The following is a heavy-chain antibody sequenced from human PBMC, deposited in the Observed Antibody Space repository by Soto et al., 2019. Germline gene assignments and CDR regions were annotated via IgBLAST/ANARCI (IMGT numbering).Heavy chain of an antibody. J-gene: IGHJ4*02. D-gene: IGHD3-3*01. CDR2: INAGNGNT. CDR1: GYTFTSYA. Sequence: ASVKVSCKASGYTFTSYAMHWVRQAPGQRLEWMGWINAGNGNTKYSQKFQGRVTITRDTSASTAYMELSSLRSEDTAVYYCALSLNDFCSGYYFDFWGKGTLVPVSS. V-gene: IGHV1-3*01. CDR3: ALSLNDFCSGYYFDF.